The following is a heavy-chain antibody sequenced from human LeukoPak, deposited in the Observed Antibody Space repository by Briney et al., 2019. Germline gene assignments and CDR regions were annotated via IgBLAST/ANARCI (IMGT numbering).Heavy chain of an antibody. CDR1: GFTFSSYS. J-gene: IGHJ4*02. D-gene: IGHD2-8*01. CDR2: MSSSSTTI. Sequence: PGGSLRLSCAASGFTFSSYSMNWVRQAPGEGLEWVSYMSSSSTTINYADSVKGRFTISRDNAKNSLYLQMNSLRAEDTAVYYCARGEWALFDYWGQGTLVTVSS. CDR3: ARGEWALFDY. V-gene: IGHV3-48*01.